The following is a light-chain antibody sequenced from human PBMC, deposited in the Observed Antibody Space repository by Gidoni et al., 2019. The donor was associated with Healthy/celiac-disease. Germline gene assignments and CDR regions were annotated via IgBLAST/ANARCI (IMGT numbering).Light chain of an antibody. CDR3: AAWDDSLNGPV. CDR1: SSNIGSNT. CDR2: SNN. V-gene: IGLV1-44*01. Sequence: QSVLTQPPSASVTPGQRVTIPCSGSSSNIGSNTVNWYQQLPGTAPKLLIYSNNQRPSGVPDRFSGSKSGTSASLAISGLQSEDEADYYCAAWDDSLNGPVFGGGTKLTVL. J-gene: IGLJ2*01.